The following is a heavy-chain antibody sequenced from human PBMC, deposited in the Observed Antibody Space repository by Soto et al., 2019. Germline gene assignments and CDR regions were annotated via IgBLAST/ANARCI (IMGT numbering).Heavy chain of an antibody. V-gene: IGHV3-21*01. D-gene: IGHD1-20*01. CDR3: ARGLAVTGTTPY. CDR1: GFTFSSYS. J-gene: IGHJ4*02. CDR2: ISSSSSYI. Sequence: EVQLVESGGGLVKPGGSLRLSCAASGFTFSSYSMNWVRQAPGKGLEWVSSISSSSSYIYYADSVKGRFTISRDNAKNSLYLQMNSLRAEDTAVYYCARGLAVTGTTPYWGQGTLVTVSS.